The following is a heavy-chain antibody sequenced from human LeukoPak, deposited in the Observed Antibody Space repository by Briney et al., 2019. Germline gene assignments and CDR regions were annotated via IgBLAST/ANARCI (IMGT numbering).Heavy chain of an antibody. V-gene: IGHV3-48*01. Sequence: PGESLRLSCAASGFTFNSYAFNWVRQAPGKWLEWVSYISSSSNVIYYTDSVKGRFTISRDNARNLLSLQMNSLRAEDTAVYYCASGMDAFDIWGQGTMVTVSS. CDR1: GFTFNSYA. D-gene: IGHD1-14*01. CDR3: ASGMDAFDI. CDR2: ISSSSNVI. J-gene: IGHJ3*02.